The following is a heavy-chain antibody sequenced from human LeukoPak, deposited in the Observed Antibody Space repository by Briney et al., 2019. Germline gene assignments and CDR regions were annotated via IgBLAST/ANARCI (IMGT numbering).Heavy chain of an antibody. CDR3: ARALPAAERGLDP. D-gene: IGHD2-2*01. CDR2: IYNSGST. V-gene: IGHV4-31*03. J-gene: IGHJ5*02. Sequence: SQTLSLTCTVSGGSISSGGYYWSWIRQHPGKGLEWMGYIYNSGSTYHNPSLKSRVTISVDTSKNQFSLKLSSVTAADTAVYYCARALPAAERGLDPWGQGTLVTVSS. CDR1: GGSISSGGYY.